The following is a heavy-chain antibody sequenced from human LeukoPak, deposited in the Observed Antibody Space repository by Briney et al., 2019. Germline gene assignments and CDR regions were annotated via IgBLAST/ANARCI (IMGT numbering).Heavy chain of an antibody. CDR1: GFTFSRYW. CDR2: INSDGSSI. J-gene: IGHJ4*02. V-gene: IGHV3-74*01. Sequence: GVSLRLSCAASGFTFSRYWMHWVRQAPGKALVWVSRINSDGSSISYAHSVKGLHTISRDNAKNTLYLQMHSLRPEDTAVYYGASWYQLLSYWGQGTLVTVSS. D-gene: IGHD2-2*01. CDR3: ASWYQLLSY.